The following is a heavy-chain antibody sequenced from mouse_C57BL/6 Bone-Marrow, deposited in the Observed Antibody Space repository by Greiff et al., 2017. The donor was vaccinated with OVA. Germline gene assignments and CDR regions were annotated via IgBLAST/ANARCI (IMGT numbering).Heavy chain of an antibody. Sequence: EVQVVESGAELVKPGASVKLSCTASGFNIKDYYMHWVKQRTEQGLEWIGRIDPEDGETKYAPKFQGKATITADTSSNTAYLQLSSLTSEDTAVYYCATLYYGSRYYAMDYWGQGTSVTVSS. CDR3: ATLYYGSRYYAMDY. CDR1: GFNIKDYY. CDR2: IDPEDGET. J-gene: IGHJ4*01. D-gene: IGHD1-1*01. V-gene: IGHV14-2*01.